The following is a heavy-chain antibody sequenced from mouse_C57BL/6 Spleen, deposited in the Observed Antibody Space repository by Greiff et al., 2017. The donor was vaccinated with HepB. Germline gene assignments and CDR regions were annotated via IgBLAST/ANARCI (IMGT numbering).Heavy chain of an antibody. J-gene: IGHJ4*01. CDR1: GFTFTSYT. CDR3: ARKVITAVGPAMGD. V-gene: IGHV1-4*01. CDR2: INPSSGYT. D-gene: IGHD1-1*01. Sequence: QVQLKESGAELARPGASVKMSCKASGFTFTSYTMHWVKQRPGQGLEWIGSINPSSGYTKYNQKFKDKATLTADKSSSTAYMQLSNLTSEDSAVYDSARKVITAVGPAMGDWGQGTSVTASS.